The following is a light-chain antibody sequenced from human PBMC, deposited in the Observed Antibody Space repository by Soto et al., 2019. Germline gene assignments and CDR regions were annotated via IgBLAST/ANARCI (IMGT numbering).Light chain of an antibody. J-gene: IGKJ4*01. CDR3: QDYHSPLLA. CDR1: QSVLYTPNAKNY. V-gene: IGKV4-1*01. CDR2: WAS. Sequence: AESLVDRATIKCKSSQSVLYTPNAKNYLAWYQQKPGQPPRLLIYWASYREPGVPDRFSCSGSGPDFSFAFSILQAEDVLVYYWQDYHSPLLAIAGGTRVDIK.